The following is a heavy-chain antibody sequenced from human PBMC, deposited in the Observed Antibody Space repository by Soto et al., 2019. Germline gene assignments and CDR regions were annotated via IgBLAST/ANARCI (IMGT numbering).Heavy chain of an antibody. CDR3: ARETLSREEFGAFDI. J-gene: IGHJ3*02. CDR2: IIPIFGTA. V-gene: IGHV1-69*13. Sequence: SVKVSCKASGATLSSYAISWGRQAPGQGLEWMGGIIPIFGTANYAQKFQGRVTITADESTSTAYMELSSLRSEDTAVYYCARETLSREEFGAFDIWGEGTMVTVSS. D-gene: IGHD3-16*01. CDR1: GATLSSYA.